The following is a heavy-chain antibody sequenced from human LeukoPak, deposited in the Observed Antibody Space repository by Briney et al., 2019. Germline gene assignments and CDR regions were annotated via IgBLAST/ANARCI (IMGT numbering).Heavy chain of an antibody. V-gene: IGHV4-34*01. Sequence: PSETLSLTCAVYGGSFSGYYWSWIRQPPGKGLEWIGEINHSGSTNYNPSLKSRVTISVDTSKNQFSLRLSSVTAADTAVYYCARHPMVRGVIVNWFDPWGQGTLVTVSS. J-gene: IGHJ5*02. CDR1: GGSFSGYY. CDR3: ARHPMVRGVIVNWFDP. CDR2: INHSGST. D-gene: IGHD3-10*01.